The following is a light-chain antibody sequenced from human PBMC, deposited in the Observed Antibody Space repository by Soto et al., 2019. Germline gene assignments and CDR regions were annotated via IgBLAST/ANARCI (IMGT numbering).Light chain of an antibody. V-gene: IGKV3-20*01. CDR2: GAS. CDR3: QQYGSSPLT. J-gene: IGKJ4*01. Sequence: EIVLTQSPGTLSLSPGEGATLSCRASQSVSSSYLAWYQQKPGQAPRLLIYGASSRATGIPDRFSGSGSGTDFTRTISRREPEDFAVYYCQQYGSSPLTFGGGTKVEIK. CDR1: QSVSSSY.